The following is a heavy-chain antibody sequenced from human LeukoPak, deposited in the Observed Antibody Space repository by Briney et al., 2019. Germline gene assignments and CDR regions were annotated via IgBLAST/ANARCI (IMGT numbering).Heavy chain of an antibody. V-gene: IGHV3-7*01. CDR1: GFTFSHYW. Sequence: GGSLRLSCTASGFTFSHYWMDWVCQAPGKGLEWVANINQDGSVKYYMDSVKGRFTISRDNTKNSLSLRMDSLRDDDTAVYYCSRSLEYSGQGTLVTVSS. J-gene: IGHJ4*01. CDR3: SRSLEY. CDR2: INQDGSVK.